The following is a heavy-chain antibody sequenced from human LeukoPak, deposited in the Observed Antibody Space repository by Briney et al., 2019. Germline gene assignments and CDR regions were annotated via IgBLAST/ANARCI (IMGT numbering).Heavy chain of an antibody. CDR1: GFTFRDYT. CDR3: ARASTEYAVTDGFDT. J-gene: IGHJ5*02. Sequence: GGSLKLSCAASGFTFRDYTMNWVRQSPGKGLQWVSYVSFGSSYISYADSLKGRFTISRDDAKSSVYLEMTSLRAEDTAVYYCARASTEYAVTDGFDTWGPGTLVTVSS. V-gene: IGHV3-21*01. D-gene: IGHD4-17*01. CDR2: VSFGSSYI.